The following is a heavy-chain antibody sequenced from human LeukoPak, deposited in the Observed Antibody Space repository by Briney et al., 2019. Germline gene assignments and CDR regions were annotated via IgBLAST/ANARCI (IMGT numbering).Heavy chain of an antibody. D-gene: IGHD6-19*01. Sequence: NLGESLKISCKGSGYSFTSYWIGWVRQMPGKGLEWMGIIYPGDSDTRYSPSFQGQVTISADKSISTAYLQWSSLKASDTAMYYCARLATAVAGYFDYWGQGTLVTVSS. J-gene: IGHJ4*02. CDR3: ARLATAVAGYFDY. V-gene: IGHV5-51*01. CDR1: GYSFTSYW. CDR2: IYPGDSDT.